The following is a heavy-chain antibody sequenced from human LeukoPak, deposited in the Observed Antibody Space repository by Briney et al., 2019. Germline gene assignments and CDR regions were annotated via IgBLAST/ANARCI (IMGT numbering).Heavy chain of an antibody. J-gene: IGHJ3*02. D-gene: IGHD2-2*02. CDR2: ISSSSSYI. CDR1: GFTFSSYS. CDR3: AREDCSSTSCYTYAFDI. Sequence: GGSLRLSCAASGFTFSSYSMNWVRQAPGKGLEWVSSISSSSSYIYYADSVKGRFTISRDNAKNSLYLQMNSLRAEDTAVYYCAREDCSSTSCYTYAFDIWGQGTIVTVSS. V-gene: IGHV3-21*01.